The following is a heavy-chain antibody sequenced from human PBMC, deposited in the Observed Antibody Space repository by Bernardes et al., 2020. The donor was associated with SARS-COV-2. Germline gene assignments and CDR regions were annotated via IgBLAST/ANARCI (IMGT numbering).Heavy chain of an antibody. V-gene: IGHV3-30*01. D-gene: IGHD3-22*01. J-gene: IGHJ6*02. CDR1: GFTFSSYA. CDR2: ISYDGSNK. Sequence: GSLRLSCAASGFTFSSYAMHWVRQAPGKGLEWVAVISYDGSNKYYADSVKGRFTISRDNSKNTLYLQMNSLRAEDMAVYYCARDIYDSSGYSSGMDVWGQGTTVTVSS. CDR3: ARDIYDSSGYSSGMDV.